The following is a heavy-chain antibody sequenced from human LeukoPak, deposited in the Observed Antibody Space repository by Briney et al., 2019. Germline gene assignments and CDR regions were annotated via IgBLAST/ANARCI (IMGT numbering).Heavy chain of an antibody. J-gene: IGHJ6*03. V-gene: IGHV4-4*07. CDR3: ARDSESSPYYYYMDV. Sequence: SETLSLTCTVSGGSISSYYWSWIRQPAGKGLEWIGRIYTSGSTNYNPSLKSRVTISVDKSKNQFSLKLSSVTAADTAVYYCARDSESSPYYYYMDVWGKGTTATVSS. CDR1: GGSISSYY. D-gene: IGHD2-2*01. CDR2: IYTSGST.